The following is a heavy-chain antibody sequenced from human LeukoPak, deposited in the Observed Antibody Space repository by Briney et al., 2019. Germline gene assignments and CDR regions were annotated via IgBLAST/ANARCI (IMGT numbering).Heavy chain of an antibody. Sequence: GASVKVSCKASGYTFTGYYIHWVRQAPGQGLEWMGWINPNSGGTNYAQKFQGRVTMTRDTSISTAYMELSRLRSDDTAVYYCARHAIFGVVIIGVVDYWGQGTLVTVSS. CDR2: INPNSGGT. J-gene: IGHJ4*02. CDR1: GYTFTGYY. V-gene: IGHV1-2*02. CDR3: ARHAIFGVVIIGVVDY. D-gene: IGHD3-3*01.